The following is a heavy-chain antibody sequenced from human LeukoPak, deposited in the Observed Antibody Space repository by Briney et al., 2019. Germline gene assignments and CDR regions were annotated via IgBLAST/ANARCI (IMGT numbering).Heavy chain of an antibody. CDR2: IYAGGTT. Sequence: PGGSLRLSCAASGFTVSSNYMGWVRQAPGEGLEWVSVIYAGGTTYYAASVKGRFAISRDNSNNTVSLQMNSLRAGDTAVYHCASPGHCSGGNCWGEGTLVTVST. CDR3: ASPGHCSGGNC. D-gene: IGHD2-15*01. CDR1: GFTVSSNY. J-gene: IGHJ4*02. V-gene: IGHV3-53*01.